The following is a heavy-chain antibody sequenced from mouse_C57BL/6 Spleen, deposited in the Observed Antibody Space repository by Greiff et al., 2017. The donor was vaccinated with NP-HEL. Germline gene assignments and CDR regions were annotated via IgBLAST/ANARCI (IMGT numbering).Heavy chain of an antibody. CDR3: EIYDDYGYDYAMDY. CDR2: IRNKANGYTT. Sequence: EVHLVESGGGLVQPGGSLSLSCAASGFTFTDYYMSWVRQPPGKALEWLGFIRNKANGYTTEYSASVKGRFTISRDNSQSILYLQMNALRAEDRATYYCEIYDDYGYDYAMDYWGQGTSVTVSS. J-gene: IGHJ4*01. V-gene: IGHV7-3*01. CDR1: GFTFTDYY. D-gene: IGHD2-2*01.